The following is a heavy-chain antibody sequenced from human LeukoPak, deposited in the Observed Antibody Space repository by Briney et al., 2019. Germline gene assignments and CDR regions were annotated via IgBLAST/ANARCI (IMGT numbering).Heavy chain of an antibody. Sequence: PSETLSLTCAVSGYSISSGYYWGWIRQPPGKGLEWIGSIYHSGSTYYNPSLKSRVTISVDTSKNQFSLKLSSVTAADTAVYYCARTLGIAVAGPAGYFQHWGQGTLVTVSS. CDR3: ARTLGIAVAGPAGYFQH. CDR2: IYHSGST. D-gene: IGHD6-19*01. J-gene: IGHJ1*01. CDR1: GYSISSGYY. V-gene: IGHV4-38-2*01.